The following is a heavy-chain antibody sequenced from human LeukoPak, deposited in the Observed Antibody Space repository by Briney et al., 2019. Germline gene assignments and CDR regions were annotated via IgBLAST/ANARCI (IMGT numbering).Heavy chain of an antibody. CDR2: IDGSGRYT. CDR3: AKRDSSGSYPYYLDS. V-gene: IGHV3-23*01. D-gene: IGHD3-22*01. J-gene: IGHJ4*02. CDR1: GFTFSTHA. Sequence: GGSLRLSCAASGFTFSTHAMSWVRLAPGEGLEWVSAIDGSGRYTFYADSVKGRFTTSRDNSKNTLYLQMDSLRAEDTAVYYCAKRDSSGSYPYYLDSWGQGTLVTVSS.